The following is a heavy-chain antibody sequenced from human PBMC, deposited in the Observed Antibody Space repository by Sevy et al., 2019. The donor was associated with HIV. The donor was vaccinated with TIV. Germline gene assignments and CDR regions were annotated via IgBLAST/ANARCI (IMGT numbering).Heavy chain of an antibody. CDR2: IYSGGST. V-gene: IGHV3-53*01. CDR1: GFTVSSNY. Sequence: GGSLRLSCAASGFTVSSNYMSWVRQAPGKGLEWVSVIYSGGSTYYADSVKGRFTISRDNSKNTLYLQMNSLRAEVTAVYYCARGPGYSSSWYHSAYYFDYWGQGTLVTVSS. J-gene: IGHJ4*02. CDR3: ARGPGYSSSWYHSAYYFDY. D-gene: IGHD6-13*01.